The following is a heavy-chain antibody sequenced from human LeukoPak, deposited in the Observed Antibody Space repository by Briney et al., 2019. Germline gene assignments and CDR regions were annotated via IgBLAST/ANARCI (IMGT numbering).Heavy chain of an antibody. V-gene: IGHV3-15*01. J-gene: IGHJ4*02. Sequence: GSLRLSCAASGFIFNKAWMAGVRQAPGKGLEWVGHIKPKTDAGTTDYAGPVKGRFTLSRDASSDTMYLQTTRLNTADTGTYFCTSSLNSALGEWLGYWGQGTLVTVSS. D-gene: IGHD3-16*01. CDR1: GFIFNKAW. CDR2: IKPKTDAGTT. CDR3: TSSLNSALGEWLGY.